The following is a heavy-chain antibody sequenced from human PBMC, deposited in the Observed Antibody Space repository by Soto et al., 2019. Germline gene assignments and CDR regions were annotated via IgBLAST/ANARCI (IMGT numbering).Heavy chain of an antibody. CDR1: GGTFSSYT. V-gene: IGHV1-69*02. CDR3: ARGGGRWLQDYYFDY. CDR2: IIPILGIA. Sequence: ASVKVSCKASGGTFSSYTISWVRQAPGQGLEWMGRIIPILGIANYAQKFQGRVTITADKSTSTAYMELSSLRSEDTAVYYCARGGGRWLQDYYFDYWGQGTLVTVSS. D-gene: IGHD3-16*01. J-gene: IGHJ4*02.